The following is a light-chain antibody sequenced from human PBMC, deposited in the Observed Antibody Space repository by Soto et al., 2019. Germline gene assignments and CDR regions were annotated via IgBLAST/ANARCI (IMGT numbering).Light chain of an antibody. V-gene: IGLV2-11*01. Sequence: QSALTQPRSVSGSPGQSVTISCTGTSSDVGGYNFVSWYQHHPGKAPKLMIYEGSKRPSGVSDRFSGSKSGNTASLTISGLQAEDEADYFCCSYAGGSNVFGTGTKLTVL. CDR2: EGS. J-gene: IGLJ1*01. CDR1: SSDVGGYNF. CDR3: CSYAGGSNV.